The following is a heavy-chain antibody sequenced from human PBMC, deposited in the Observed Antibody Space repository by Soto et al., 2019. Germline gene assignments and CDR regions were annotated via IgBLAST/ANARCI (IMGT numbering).Heavy chain of an antibody. J-gene: IGHJ4*02. CDR1: CYSISRGYY. CDR3: ARGNRYCSSTSCYTGNFDY. Sequence: SETLSLTCSVSCYSISRGYYCGWIRHPPVNLVEWIGSIYHSGSTYYNPSLKSRVTISVDTSKNQFSLKLSSVTAADTAVYYCARGNRYCSSTSCYTGNFDYWGQGTLVTVSS. CDR2: IYHSGST. D-gene: IGHD2-2*02. V-gene: IGHV4-38-2*02.